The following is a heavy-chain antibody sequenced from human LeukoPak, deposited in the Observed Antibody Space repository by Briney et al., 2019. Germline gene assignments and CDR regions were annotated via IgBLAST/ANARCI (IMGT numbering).Heavy chain of an antibody. CDR3: ARDYILPLETDNGDGFAI. Sequence: GASVKVSCKASGYTFGQYSISWVRQAPGKGFEWMGWVSPSHTTRVYAQDFQGRVTMTADTNTNTVSMELRSLRFDDTAVYFCARDYILPLETDNGDGFAIWGQGTVVTVSS. D-gene: IGHD3-3*02. CDR1: GYTFGQYS. V-gene: IGHV1-18*01. J-gene: IGHJ3*02. CDR2: VSPSHTTR.